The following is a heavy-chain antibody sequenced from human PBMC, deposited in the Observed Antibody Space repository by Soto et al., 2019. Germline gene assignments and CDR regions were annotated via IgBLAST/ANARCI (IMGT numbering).Heavy chain of an antibody. CDR3: AKRRSYGYFHH. D-gene: IGHD4-17*01. CDR2: FYWDDDK. J-gene: IGHJ1*01. Sequence: QITLKESGPTLVKPTQTLTLTCTFSGFSLSTTGVGVGWIRQPPGKALEWLALFYWDDDKHYSPSLKSRLTITKDTSKNQVVLTMTNMDPVDTGTYYCAKRRSYGYFHHWGQGTLVTVSS. CDR1: GFSLSTTGVG. V-gene: IGHV2-5*02.